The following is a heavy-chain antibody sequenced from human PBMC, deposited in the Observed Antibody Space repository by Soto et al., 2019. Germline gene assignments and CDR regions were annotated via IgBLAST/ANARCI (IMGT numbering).Heavy chain of an antibody. V-gene: IGHV4-30-4*01. D-gene: IGHD7-27*01. Sequence: PSEPLSLTCSVSGDSISNLDYFWAWIRQPPGQALEYIGYIYNSATTYYNPSFESRVAISVDTSKSQFSLSVTSVTAADTAVYFCARGRYCLTGRCFPNWFDSWGQGALVTVSA. CDR2: IYNSATT. CDR3: ARGRYCLTGRCFPNWFDS. J-gene: IGHJ5*01. CDR1: GDSISNLDYF.